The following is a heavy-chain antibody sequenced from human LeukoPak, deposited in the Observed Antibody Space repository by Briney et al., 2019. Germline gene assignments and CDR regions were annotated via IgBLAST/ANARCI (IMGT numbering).Heavy chain of an antibody. V-gene: IGHV4-61*02. CDR3: ARGSTYYYDTTGYYFNYFDC. CDR2: IYNSGST. Sequence: PSETLSLTCTVSGGSTSSEGSYWSWIRQPAGKGLEWIGRIYNSGSTNYNPSLKGRVTISVDTSKNQFSLKLTSVTAADTAVYYCARGSTYYYDTTGYYFNYFDCWGQGTLVTVSS. CDR1: GGSTSSEGSY. D-gene: IGHD3-22*01. J-gene: IGHJ4*02.